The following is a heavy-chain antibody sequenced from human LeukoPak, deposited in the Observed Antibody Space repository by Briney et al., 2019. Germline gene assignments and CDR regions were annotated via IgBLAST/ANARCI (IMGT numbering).Heavy chain of an antibody. J-gene: IGHJ4*02. CDR1: GFTVSSNY. V-gene: IGHV3-66*01. CDR3: ARDNRDLGGSFDY. Sequence: GGSLRLSCAASGFTVSSNYMSWVRQAPGKGLEWVSVIHSGGSTYYAHSVKGRFTISRDNSKNTLYLQMNSLRAEDTAVYYCARDNRDLGGSFDYWGQGTLVTVSS. D-gene: IGHD1-26*01. CDR2: IHSGGST.